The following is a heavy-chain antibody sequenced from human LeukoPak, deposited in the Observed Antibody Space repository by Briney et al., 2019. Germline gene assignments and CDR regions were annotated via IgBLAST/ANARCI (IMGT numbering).Heavy chain of an antibody. J-gene: IGHJ5*02. CDR2: INHSGST. CDR1: GGSFSGYC. D-gene: IGHD3-16*02. V-gene: IGHV4-34*01. Sequence: SETLSLTCAVYGGSFSGYCRSWIRQPPGKGLEWIGEINHSGSTNYNPSLKSRVTISVDTSKNQFSLKLSSVTAADTAVYYCARGYDYVWGSYRPKKFDPWGQGTLVTVSS. CDR3: ARGYDYVWGSYRPKKFDP.